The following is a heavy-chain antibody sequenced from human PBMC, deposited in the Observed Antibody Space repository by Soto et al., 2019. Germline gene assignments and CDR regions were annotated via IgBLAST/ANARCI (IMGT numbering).Heavy chain of an antibody. Sequence: EVQLVESGGDLVRPGGSLRLSCVASGFTFSGHWMHWVRQVPGKGLEWVSRVNTDGGTSAYADSVKGRFTISRENAKNKLYLQMSGRRAEDAAVYYCAREAGYCSRTSCYRRAFDTWGQGTTVSVSS. D-gene: IGHD2-2*01. CDR2: VNTDGGTS. CDR3: AREAGYCSRTSCYRRAFDT. CDR1: GFTFSGHW. V-gene: IGHV3-74*03. J-gene: IGHJ3*02.